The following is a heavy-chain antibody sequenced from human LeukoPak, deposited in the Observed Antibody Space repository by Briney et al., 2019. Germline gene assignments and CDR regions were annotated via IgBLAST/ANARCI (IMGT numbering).Heavy chain of an antibody. V-gene: IGHV1-69*01. CDR1: GGTFSSYA. CDR3: ARPASGYYSNDAFDI. J-gene: IGHJ3*02. CDR2: IIPICGTA. Sequence: GSSVKVSCKASGGTFSSYAISWVRQAPGQGLEWMGGIIPICGTANYAQKFQGRVTITADESTSTAYMELSSLRSEDTAVYYCARPASGYYSNDAFDIWGQGTMVTVSS. D-gene: IGHD3-22*01.